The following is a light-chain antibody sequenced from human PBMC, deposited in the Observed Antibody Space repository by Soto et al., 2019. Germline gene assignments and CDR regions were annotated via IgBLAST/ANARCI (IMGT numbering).Light chain of an antibody. Sequence: QSALTQPPSASGSLGQSVTISCTGTSSDIGSYDYVSWYQQHPGRAPKLIIFEVNKRPSGVPDRFSGSKSGNTASLIVSGLQPDDEAEYHCTSYTGDDFTFIFGTGTKVTV. J-gene: IGLJ1*01. CDR3: TSYTGDDFTFI. V-gene: IGLV2-8*01. CDR1: SSDIGSYDY. CDR2: EVN.